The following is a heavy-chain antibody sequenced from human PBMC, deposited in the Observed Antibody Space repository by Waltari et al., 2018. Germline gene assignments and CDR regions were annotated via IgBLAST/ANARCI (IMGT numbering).Heavy chain of an antibody. V-gene: IGHV3-30*18. J-gene: IGHJ4*02. CDR1: GFTFSTYG. CDR3: AKEIRQHDILTGSVDY. Sequence: QERLVESGGGVVQPGGSLTLSCVASGFTFSTYGMHWVRQAPGKGLEWVAVITYDGSNKYHVDSVKGRFTISRDNSKNTLYLHMNSLRPEDTAVYYCAKEIRQHDILTGSVDYWGQGTLVTVSS. CDR2: ITYDGSNK. D-gene: IGHD3-9*01.